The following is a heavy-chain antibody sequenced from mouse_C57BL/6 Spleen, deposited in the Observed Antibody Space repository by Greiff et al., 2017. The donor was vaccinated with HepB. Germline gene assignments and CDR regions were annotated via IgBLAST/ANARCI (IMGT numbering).Heavy chain of an antibody. D-gene: IGHD1-1*01. CDR2: INPNYGTT. J-gene: IGHJ3*01. CDR3: ARCYYYGSSPAWFAD. CDR1: GYSFTDYN. V-gene: IGHV1-39*01. Sequence: EVQLQQSGPELVKPGASVKISCKASGYSFTDYNMNWVKQSNGKSLEWIGVINPNYGTTSYNQKFKGKATLTVDQSSSTAYMQLNSLTSEDSAVYFCARCYYYGSSPAWFADWGQGTLVTVSA.